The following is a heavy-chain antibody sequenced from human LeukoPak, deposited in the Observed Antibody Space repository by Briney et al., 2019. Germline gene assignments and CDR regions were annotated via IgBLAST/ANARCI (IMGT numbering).Heavy chain of an antibody. CDR3: ARGRLPYGYFDS. CDR1: GYTFTSYG. Sequence: ASVRVSCKASGYTFTSYGLSWVRQAPGQGLEWMGWISACNGDTKYAEKFQDRLTVTTDASTNTTYMELGSLRSDDTAVFYCARGRLPYGYFDSWGQGTLVTVSS. CDR2: ISACNGDT. D-gene: IGHD2-2*03. V-gene: IGHV1-18*01. J-gene: IGHJ4*01.